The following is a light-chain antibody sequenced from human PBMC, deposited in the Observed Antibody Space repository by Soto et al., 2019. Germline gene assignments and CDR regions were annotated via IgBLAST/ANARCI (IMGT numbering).Light chain of an antibody. CDR3: LQDYNYPYT. CDR1: QGIRND. V-gene: IGKV1-6*01. Sequence: AIQMTQSPSSLSASVGDRVTIICRASQGIRNDLGWYQQKPGKAPKLLIYAASSLQSGVPSRFSGSGSGTDFTLTINSLQPEDFATYYCLQDYNYPYTFGQGTKLEIK. CDR2: AAS. J-gene: IGKJ2*01.